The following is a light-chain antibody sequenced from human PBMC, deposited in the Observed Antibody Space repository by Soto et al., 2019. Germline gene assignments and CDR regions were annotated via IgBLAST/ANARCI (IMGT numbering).Light chain of an antibody. CDR3: SSYTGSNTLV. CDR2: DVS. CDR1: SSDVGSYNY. V-gene: IGLV2-14*01. J-gene: IGLJ2*01. Sequence: QSALTQPASVSGSPGQSITISCTGTSSDVGSYNYVSWYQQHPGKAPKLMIYDVSNRPSGVSNRFFGSKSGNTASLTISGLQAEDEADYYCSSYTGSNTLVFGGGTKLTVL.